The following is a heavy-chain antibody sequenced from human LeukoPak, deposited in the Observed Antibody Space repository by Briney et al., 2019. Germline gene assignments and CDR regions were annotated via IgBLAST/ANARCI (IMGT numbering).Heavy chain of an antibody. CDR3: ARDSSSWWRGWFDP. CDR2: IIPIFGTA. J-gene: IGHJ5*02. D-gene: IGHD6-13*01. Sequence: SVTVSCTASGGTFSSYAISWVRQAPGQGLEWMGGIIPIFGTANYAQEFQGRVTITADESTSTAYMELSSLRSEDTAVYYCARDSSSWWRGWFDPWGQGTLVTVSS. V-gene: IGHV1-69*13. CDR1: GGTFSSYA.